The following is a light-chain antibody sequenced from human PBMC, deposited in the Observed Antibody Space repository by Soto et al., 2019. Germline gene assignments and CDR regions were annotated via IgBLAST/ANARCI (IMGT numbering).Light chain of an antibody. CDR3: MQRLEFPMT. J-gene: IGKJ5*01. CDR2: TVS. CDR1: QSLTDTDDGNTY. Sequence: DIVMTQTPLSLPVTPGEPASISCRSSQSLTDTDDGNTYLDWYLQRPGQSPQFLIYTVSYRASVVPDRFSGSGSGTEFTLKISRVEAEDVGVYYCMQRLEFPMTFGQGTRLEIK. V-gene: IGKV2-40*01.